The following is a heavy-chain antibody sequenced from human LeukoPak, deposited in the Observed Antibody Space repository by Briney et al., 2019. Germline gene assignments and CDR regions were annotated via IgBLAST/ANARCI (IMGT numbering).Heavy chain of an antibody. Sequence: GGSLRLSCAASGFTFSNVWMAWFRQAPEKGLEWVGRIRSKIDGGTTDYAAPVKGRFTISRDDSKNTLYLQMNSLKIEDTALYYCTTDLPPWGQGTLVTVSS. J-gene: IGHJ5*02. CDR1: GFTFSNVW. V-gene: IGHV3-15*01. CDR2: IRSKIDGGTT. CDR3: TTDLPP.